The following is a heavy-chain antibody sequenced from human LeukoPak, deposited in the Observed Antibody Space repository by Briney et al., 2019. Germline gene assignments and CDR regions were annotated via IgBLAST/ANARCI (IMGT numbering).Heavy chain of an antibody. CDR3: ARRCSSDSCAFDF. CDR1: GGSISSFY. D-gene: IGHD2-2*01. CDR2: IYFTGST. Sequence: SETLSLTCTVSGGSISSFYWSWIRQPPGKGLEWIGYIYFTGSTNYNPSFKSRVTMSVDTSKNQFSLKVGSVTAADTAVYYCARRCSSDSCAFDFWGQGTLVTVSS. V-gene: IGHV4-59*08. J-gene: IGHJ4*02.